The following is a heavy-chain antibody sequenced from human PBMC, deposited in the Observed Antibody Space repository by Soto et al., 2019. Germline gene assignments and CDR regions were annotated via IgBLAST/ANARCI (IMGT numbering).Heavy chain of an antibody. J-gene: IGHJ6*02. CDR1: GGSVSSGVFS. CDR3: ARGHYYYAMDV. CDR2: ISHGGSP. Sequence: QLQLQESGSGVVKPSQTLSLTCAVSGGSVSSGVFSWNWIRQPPGQGLEWIGYISHGGSPHYTPSLRGRVSISVDRSTNVISLNLTSMPPADKAVYFCARGHYYYAMDVWGQGTTVTVSS. V-gene: IGHV4-30-2*01.